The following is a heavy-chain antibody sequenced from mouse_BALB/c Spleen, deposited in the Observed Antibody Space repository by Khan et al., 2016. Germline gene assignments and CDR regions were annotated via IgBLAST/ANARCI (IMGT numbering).Heavy chain of an antibody. J-gene: IGHJ2*01. CDR2: IDPPSGNT. V-gene: IGHV14-3*02. CDR1: GFNFKDTY. CDR3: ARIAAY. D-gene: IGHD6-1*01. Sequence: VQLQQPGAELVKPGATVKLSCTASGFNFKDTYMHWLKQWPEQGLEWIGRIDPPSGNTKYEPKFPGKATITEDTSSNTVYLQLSSLTSEDTAVYYCARIAAYWGQGTTLTVSS.